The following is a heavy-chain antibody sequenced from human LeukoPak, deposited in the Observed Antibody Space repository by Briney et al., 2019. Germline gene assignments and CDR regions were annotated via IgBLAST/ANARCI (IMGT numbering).Heavy chain of an antibody. CDR1: GYTFTGYY. Sequence: ASVKVSCTASGYTFTGYYMHWVRQAPGHGREWMGWINPNSGGTNYAQKFQGRVTMTRDTSISTAYMELSRLRSDDTAVYHCASGYGDTYYFDYWGRGTLVTVSS. D-gene: IGHD4-17*01. CDR2: INPNSGGT. J-gene: IGHJ4*02. CDR3: ASGYGDTYYFDY. V-gene: IGHV1-2*02.